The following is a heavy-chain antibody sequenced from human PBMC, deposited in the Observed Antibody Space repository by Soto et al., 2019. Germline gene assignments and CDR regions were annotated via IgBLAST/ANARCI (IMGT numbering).Heavy chain of an antibody. J-gene: IGHJ4*02. CDR1: GLSFGTYW. D-gene: IGHD3-16*01. Sequence: EVQLVQSGGGLVQPGGSLRLSCAASGLSFGTYWMHWVRQVPGKGLVWVSRINSDGTSTSYADSVRGRFTISRDNAKNTLSLQMNSLRDEDTAVYYCARGGGTSDFWGQGTLVFVSS. V-gene: IGHV3-74*01. CDR2: INSDGTST. CDR3: ARGGGTSDF.